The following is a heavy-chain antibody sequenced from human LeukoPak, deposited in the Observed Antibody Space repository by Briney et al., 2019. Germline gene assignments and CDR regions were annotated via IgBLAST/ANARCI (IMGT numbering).Heavy chain of an antibody. CDR1: GFTFSSYA. CDR3: ARDYGEYYFDY. V-gene: IGHV3-30-3*01. Sequence: GGSLRLSCAASGFTFSSYAMHWVRQAPGKGLEWVAVISYDGSNKYYADSVKGRFTISRDNSKNTLYLQMNSLRAEDTAVYYCARDYGEYYFDYWGQGTLVTVSS. J-gene: IGHJ4*02. CDR2: ISYDGSNK. D-gene: IGHD4-17*01.